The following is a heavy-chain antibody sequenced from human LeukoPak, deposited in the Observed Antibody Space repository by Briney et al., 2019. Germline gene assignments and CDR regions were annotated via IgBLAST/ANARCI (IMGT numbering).Heavy chain of an antibody. Sequence: SETLSLTCTVSSASISSSPYYWGWIRQPPGKGLEWIGSIFYSGTAYYNPSLKSRVTISVDTSKNQFSLKLSSVTAADTAVYYCARKVRPDYSRFDYWGQGTLVTVSS. D-gene: IGHD4/OR15-4a*01. CDR2: IFYSGTA. J-gene: IGHJ4*02. CDR1: SASISSSPYY. V-gene: IGHV4-39*01. CDR3: ARKVRPDYSRFDY.